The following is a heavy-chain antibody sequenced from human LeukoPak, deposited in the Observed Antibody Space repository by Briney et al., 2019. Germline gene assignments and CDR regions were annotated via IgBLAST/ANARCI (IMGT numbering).Heavy chain of an antibody. CDR3: ARCDSSSWYDPFDY. J-gene: IGHJ4*02. D-gene: IGHD6-13*01. V-gene: IGHV4-4*07. Sequence: SETLSLTCTVSGGSISSYYWSWIRQPAGKGLEWIGRIYTSGSTNYNPSLKSRVTMSVDTSKNQFSLKLSSVTAADTAVYYCARCDSSSWYDPFDYWGQGTLVTVSS. CDR1: GGSISSYY. CDR2: IYTSGST.